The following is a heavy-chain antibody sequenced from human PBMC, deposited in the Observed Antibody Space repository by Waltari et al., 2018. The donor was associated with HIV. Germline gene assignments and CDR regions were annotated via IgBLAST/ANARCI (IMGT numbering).Heavy chain of an antibody. Sequence: QVKLQQWGAGQVKPSETLSLTCLVSGGSLSGSFWAWISQTPEKGLEWIGEIDQSGGANLNPAFKTRATISVDAFRSHFALKLRSVTAADTAVYFCARGPLVRLFRGLPFYYSALDVWGQGNTVIVSS. D-gene: IGHD3-3*01. CDR3: ARGPLVRLFRGLPFYYSALDV. CDR1: GGSLSGSF. CDR2: IDQSGGA. V-gene: IGHV4-34*02. J-gene: IGHJ6*02.